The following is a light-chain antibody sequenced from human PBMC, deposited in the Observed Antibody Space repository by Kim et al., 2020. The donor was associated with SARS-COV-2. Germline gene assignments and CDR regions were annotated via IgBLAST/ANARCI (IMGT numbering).Light chain of an antibody. Sequence: ASAGDRVTITWRDRQGLSGSLAWYQQRPGKAPKRLISYTSTLASGVPPRFSGSGAGTDFTLTIISLHPEDFATYYCQQAYSFPLTFGQGTRLEIK. CDR2: YTS. CDR3: QQAYSFPLT. CDR1: QGLSGS. V-gene: IGKV1-12*01. J-gene: IGKJ5*01.